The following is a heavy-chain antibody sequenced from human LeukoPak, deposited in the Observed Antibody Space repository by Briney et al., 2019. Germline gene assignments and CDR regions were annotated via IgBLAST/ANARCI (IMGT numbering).Heavy chain of an antibody. V-gene: IGHV1-69*05. CDR2: IIPIFGTA. CDR3: ARATPLHLYYYYYMDV. J-gene: IGHJ6*03. CDR1: GGTFSSYA. D-gene: IGHD4-23*01. Sequence: SVKVSCKASGGTFSSYAISWVRQAPGHGLEWMGGIIPIFGTANYAQKFQGRVTITTDESTSTAYMELSSLRSEDTAVYYCARATPLHLYYYYYMDVWGKGTTVTVSS.